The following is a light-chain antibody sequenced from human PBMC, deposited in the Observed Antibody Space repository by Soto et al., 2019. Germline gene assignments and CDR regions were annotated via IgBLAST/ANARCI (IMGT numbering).Light chain of an antibody. CDR2: KAS. J-gene: IGKJ1*01. V-gene: IGKV1-5*03. CDR1: QSISDW. CDR3: QEYNNYWT. Sequence: DIQMTQSPSTLSASVGDRVTITCRASQSISDWLAWYQQRPGKAPKLLIYKASNLQNGVPSRFGGSRSGTAMTRTIACLQPDDFATYDCQEYNNYWTFGQGTKVENK.